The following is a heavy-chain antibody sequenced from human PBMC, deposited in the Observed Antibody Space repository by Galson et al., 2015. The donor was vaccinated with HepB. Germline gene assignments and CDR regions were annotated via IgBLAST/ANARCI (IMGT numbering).Heavy chain of an antibody. CDR1: GFTFSSYE. CDR3: AREVPIAAAGNVRYYYYYGMDV. Sequence: SLRLSCAASGFTFSSYEMNWVRQAPGKGLEWVSYISSSGSTIYYADSVKGRFTISRDNAKNSLYLQMNSLRAEDTAVYYCAREVPIAAAGNVRYYYYYGMDVWGQGTTVTVSS. J-gene: IGHJ6*02. D-gene: IGHD6-13*01. CDR2: ISSSGSTI. V-gene: IGHV3-48*03.